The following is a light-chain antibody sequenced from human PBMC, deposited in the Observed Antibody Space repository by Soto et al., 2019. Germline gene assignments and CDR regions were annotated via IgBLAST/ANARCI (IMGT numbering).Light chain of an antibody. J-gene: IGKJ1*01. CDR2: WAS. Sequence: DIVMTQSPDSLAVSLGERATINCKSSQSLLYRSNNKNYLAWYQQKPGQPLKLLISWASARESGVPDRLSGSGSGTDFTLTIRSLQAEDVAVYFCQHYYCAPRTFGQGTKVEIK. CDR3: QHYYCAPRT. V-gene: IGKV4-1*01. CDR1: QSLLYRSNNKNY.